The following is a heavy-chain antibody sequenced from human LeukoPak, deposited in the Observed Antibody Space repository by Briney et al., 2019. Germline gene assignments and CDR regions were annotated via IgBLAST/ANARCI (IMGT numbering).Heavy chain of an antibody. CDR3: ATVAGDCSGGRCYLLRFDY. D-gene: IGHD2-15*01. J-gene: IGHJ4*02. Sequence: GGSLRLSCAASGFTLRNYWMSWVRQGPGKGLEWVATIKQDGSEKYYVDSVKGRFTISRDNAKNSLYLLMNSLRGDDTAVYYCATVAGDCSGGRCYLLRFDYWGQGTLDTVSS. CDR1: GFTLRNYW. V-gene: IGHV3-7*01. CDR2: IKQDGSEK.